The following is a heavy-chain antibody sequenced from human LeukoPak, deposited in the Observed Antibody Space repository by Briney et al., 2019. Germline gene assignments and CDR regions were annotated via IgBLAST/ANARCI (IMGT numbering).Heavy chain of an antibody. CDR3: ARVERNWSGYYAKVYYFDY. Sequence: SETLSLTCAVYGDSFSGYYWSWIRQPPGKGLEWIAEINHRGTTHYNPSLKSRVNISADTSKNQFSLHLDSVTAADTAVYYCARVERNWSGYYAKVYYFDYWGQGTLVTVSS. CDR1: GDSFSGYY. J-gene: IGHJ4*02. V-gene: IGHV4-34*01. D-gene: IGHD3-3*01. CDR2: INHRGTT.